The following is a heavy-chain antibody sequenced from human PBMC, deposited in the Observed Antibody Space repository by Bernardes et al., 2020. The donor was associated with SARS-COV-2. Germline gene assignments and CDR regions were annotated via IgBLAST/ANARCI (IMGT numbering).Heavy chain of an antibody. D-gene: IGHD6-19*01. Sequence: SETLSLTCTVSGGSIFNYYWSWIRQPPGKGLEWIGYVYYSGSTNCNPSLKSRLTISVDTSKNQFSLKLSSVTAADTAIYYCANLTYSSGWSLDYWGQGTLVTVSS. CDR2: VYYSGST. J-gene: IGHJ4*02. CDR1: GGSIFNYY. CDR3: ANLTYSSGWSLDY. V-gene: IGHV4-59*03.